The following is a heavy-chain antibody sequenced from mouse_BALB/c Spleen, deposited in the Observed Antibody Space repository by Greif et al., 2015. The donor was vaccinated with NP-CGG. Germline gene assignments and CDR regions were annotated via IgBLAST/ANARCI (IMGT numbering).Heavy chain of an antibody. CDR3: TTMITTWFAY. V-gene: IGHV6-6*02. J-gene: IGHJ3*01. Sequence: EVKLVESGGGLVQPGGSMKLSCVASGFTFSNYWMNWVRQSPEKGLEWVAEIRLKSNNYATHYAESVKGRFTISRDDSKSSVYLQMNNLRAEDTGIYYCTTMITTWFAYWGQGTLVTVSA. CDR1: GFTFSNYW. D-gene: IGHD2-4*01. CDR2: IRLKSNNYAT.